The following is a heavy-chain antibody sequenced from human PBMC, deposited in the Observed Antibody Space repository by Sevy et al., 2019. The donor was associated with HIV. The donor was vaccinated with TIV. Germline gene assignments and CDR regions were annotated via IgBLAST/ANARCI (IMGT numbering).Heavy chain of an antibody. J-gene: IGHJ4*02. CDR3: SRYSFWSGHYDYFDY. Sequence: SETLSLTCSVSGGSISSHYWSWIRQPAGEGLEWIGRIDTSGGTNYNPSLKTRVTMSIDTSKNQFSLWLRSVTAADTAVYYCSRYSFWSGHYDYFDYWGPGALVTVSS. CDR1: GGSISSHY. V-gene: IGHV4-4*07. D-gene: IGHD3-3*01. CDR2: IDTSGGT.